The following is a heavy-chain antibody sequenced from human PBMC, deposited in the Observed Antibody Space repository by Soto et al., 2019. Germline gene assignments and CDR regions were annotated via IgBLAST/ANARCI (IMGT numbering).Heavy chain of an antibody. V-gene: IGHV4-59*01. J-gene: IGHJ2*01. CDR1: GGSISSYY. D-gene: IGHD5-18*01. CDR2: FYYSGST. CDR3: TGGPAMVYWYFDL. Sequence: SETLSLTCTVSGGSISSYYWSWIRQPPGKGLEWIGYFYYSGSTNYNPSLKSRVTISVDTSKNQFSLKLSSVTAADTAVYYCTGGPAMVYWYFDLWGRGTLVTVSS.